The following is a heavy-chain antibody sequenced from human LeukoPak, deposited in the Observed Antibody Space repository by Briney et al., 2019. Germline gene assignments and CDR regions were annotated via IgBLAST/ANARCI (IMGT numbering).Heavy chain of an antibody. CDR3: ARDSNQFMSDAFDI. CDR2: ISAYNGNT. J-gene: IGHJ3*02. CDR1: GYTFTSYG. V-gene: IGHV1-18*01. Sequence: GASVKVSCKASGYTFTSYGISWVRQAPGQGLEWMGWISAYNGNTNYAQKLQGRVTMTTDTSTSTAYMELRSLRSDDTAVYYCARDSNQFMSDAFDIWGQGTMVTVSS. D-gene: IGHD3-10*02.